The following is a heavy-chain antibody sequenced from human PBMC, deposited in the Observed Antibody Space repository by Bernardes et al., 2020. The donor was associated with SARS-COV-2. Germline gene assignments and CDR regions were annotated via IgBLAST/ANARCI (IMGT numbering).Heavy chain of an antibody. V-gene: IGHV4-59*01. CDR3: ASDLSPLVRRAFAL. Sequence: SETLSLTCTVSGGSIGSYYWAWIRQSPGKGLEWIGYIYYSGTTNYNPSLKSRVTISVDRSRNQFSLNLISVTPADTAVYYCASDLSPLVRRAFALCGRGTLVTVS. D-gene: IGHD3-10*01. CDR2: IYYSGTT. CDR1: GGSIGSYY. J-gene: IGHJ2*01.